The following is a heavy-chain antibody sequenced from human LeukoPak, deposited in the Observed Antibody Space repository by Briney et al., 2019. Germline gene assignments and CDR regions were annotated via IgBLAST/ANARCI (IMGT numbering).Heavy chain of an antibody. J-gene: IGHJ1*01. CDR2: IYYSGST. V-gene: IGHV4-59*01. D-gene: IGHD6-13*01. Sequence: SGTLSLTCTVSGGSISSYYWSWLRQPPGKGLEWIGYIYYSGSTNYNPSLMSRVTISVDTSKNQFSLKLSSVTAADTAVYYCSSSWYKTPFQHWGQGTLVTVSS. CDR3: SSSWYKTPFQH. CDR1: GGSISSYY.